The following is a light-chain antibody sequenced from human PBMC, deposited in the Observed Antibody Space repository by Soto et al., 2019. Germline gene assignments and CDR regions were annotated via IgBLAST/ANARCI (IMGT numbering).Light chain of an antibody. V-gene: IGLV4-69*01. CDR2: VDTDGSH. Sequence: QLVLTQSPSASASLGASVKLTCTLSSEHSSYAIAWHQQQPEKGPRYLMKVDTDGSHAKGDGIPDRFSGSSSGAERYLTISSLQSEDEADYYCQTWGTGIWVFGGGTKLTVL. CDR1: SEHSSYA. J-gene: IGLJ3*02. CDR3: QTWGTGIWV.